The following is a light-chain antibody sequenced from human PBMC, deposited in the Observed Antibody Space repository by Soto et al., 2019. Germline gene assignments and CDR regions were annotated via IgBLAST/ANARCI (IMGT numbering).Light chain of an antibody. J-gene: IGKJ2*01. CDR2: AAS. V-gene: IGKV1-39*01. CDR1: QSISTF. CDR3: QQSYSSPRT. Sequence: DIQMTQSPSSLSASVVDRVTITCRASQSISTFLNWYQQKPGKPPNLLIYAASSLRSGVPSRFSGSGSGTDFTLTISSLQPEDFATYYCQQSYSSPRTFGQGTKLEIK.